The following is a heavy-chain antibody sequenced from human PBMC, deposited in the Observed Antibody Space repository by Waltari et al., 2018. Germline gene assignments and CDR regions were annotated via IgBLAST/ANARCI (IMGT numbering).Heavy chain of an antibody. D-gene: IGHD3-22*01. CDR1: GGTFSSYA. Sequence: QVQLVQSGAEVKKPGSSVKVSCKASGGTFSSYAISWVRQALGKGLEWMGGIIPIFGTANYAQKFQGRVTITTDESTSTAYMELSSLRSEDTAVYYCARERRGYDSSGYYYFDYWGQGTLVTVSS. J-gene: IGHJ4*02. CDR2: IIPIFGTA. V-gene: IGHV1-69*05. CDR3: ARERRGYDSSGYYYFDY.